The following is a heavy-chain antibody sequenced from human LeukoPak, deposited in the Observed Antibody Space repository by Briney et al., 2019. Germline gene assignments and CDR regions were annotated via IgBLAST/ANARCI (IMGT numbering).Heavy chain of an antibody. CDR3: ARLVDYDNSGDPDIFDI. J-gene: IGHJ3*02. V-gene: IGHV4-59*01. Sequence: SETLSLTCIVSSGFISSYYWSWIRQTPGKGLEWIAFINYSGRIKYNPSLQSRVSISLDTSKNHFSLQLRSVMAADTAVYYCARLVDYDNSGDPDIFDIWGQGKIVSIS. CDR2: INYSGRI. CDR1: SGFISSYY. D-gene: IGHD3-22*01.